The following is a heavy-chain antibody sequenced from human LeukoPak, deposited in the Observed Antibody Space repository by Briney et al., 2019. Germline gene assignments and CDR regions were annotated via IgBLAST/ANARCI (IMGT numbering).Heavy chain of an antibody. CDR1: GFIFGTYW. V-gene: IGHV3-7*01. Sequence: GGSLRLSCAASGFIFGTYWMTWVRQAPGKGLEWVANIKNDGSEKYYVDSVKGRSTISRDNAKNSLYLQMNSLRAEDTAIYYCAREGYYYGSGSYAPPDYWGQGTLVTVSS. D-gene: IGHD3-10*01. J-gene: IGHJ4*02. CDR2: IKNDGSEK. CDR3: AREGYYYGSGSYAPPDY.